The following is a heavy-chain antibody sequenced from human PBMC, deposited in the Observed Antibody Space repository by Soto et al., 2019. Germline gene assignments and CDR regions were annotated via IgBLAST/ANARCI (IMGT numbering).Heavy chain of an antibody. CDR3: AKDLIAVVWYGLDY. Sequence: EVQLLESGGGLVQPGGSLRLSCAASGFTFSSYAMSWVRQAPGKGLEWVSAISGSGGSTYSADAVKGRFTISREYSKNTLYLQMNSLRAEDTAVYYCAKDLIAVVWYGLDYWGQGTLVTVSS. J-gene: IGHJ4*02. CDR2: ISGSGGST. D-gene: IGHD6-19*01. CDR1: GFTFSSYA. V-gene: IGHV3-23*01.